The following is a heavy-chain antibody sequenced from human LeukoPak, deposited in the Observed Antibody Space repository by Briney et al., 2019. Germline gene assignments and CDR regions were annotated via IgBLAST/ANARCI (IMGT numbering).Heavy chain of an antibody. V-gene: IGHV4-34*01. J-gene: IGHJ4*02. CDR3: ARDFGED. CDR1: GGSFSGYY. CDR2: IYHSGST. D-gene: IGHD4-17*01. Sequence: SETLSLTCAVYGGSFSGYYWSWIRQPPGKGLEWIGTIYHSGSTYYNPSLKSRVIISVDTSRNQFSLKLTSVTAADTAVYYCARDFGEDWGQGTLVTVSS.